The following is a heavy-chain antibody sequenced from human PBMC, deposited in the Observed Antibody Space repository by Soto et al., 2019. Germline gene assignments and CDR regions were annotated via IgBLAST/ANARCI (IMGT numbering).Heavy chain of an antibody. CDR3: ARGSRAYDSSGYYFED. CDR2: MNPNSGNT. J-gene: IGHJ4*02. CDR1: GYTFIGYY. Sequence: ASVKVSCKXSGYTFIGYYMHWVRQAPGQGLEWMGWMNPNSGNTGYAQKFQGRVTMTRNTSISTAYMELSSLRSEDTAVYYCARGSRAYDSSGYYFEDWGQGTLVTVSS. D-gene: IGHD3-22*01. V-gene: IGHV1-8*02.